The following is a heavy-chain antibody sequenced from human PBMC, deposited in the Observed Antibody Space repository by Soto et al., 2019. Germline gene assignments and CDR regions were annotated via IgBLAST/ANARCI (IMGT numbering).Heavy chain of an antibody. CDR2: INHSGST. Sequence: QVQLQQWGAGLLKPSETLSLTCAVYGGSFSGYYWSWIRQPPGQGLEWIGEINHSGSTNYNPSLKSRVTISVDTSKNQFSLKLSAVTAADTAVYYCARGRGGKDIVVVVAATCYDYWGQGTLVTVSS. CDR3: ARGRGGKDIVVVVAATCYDY. D-gene: IGHD2-15*01. V-gene: IGHV4-34*01. J-gene: IGHJ4*02. CDR1: GGSFSGYY.